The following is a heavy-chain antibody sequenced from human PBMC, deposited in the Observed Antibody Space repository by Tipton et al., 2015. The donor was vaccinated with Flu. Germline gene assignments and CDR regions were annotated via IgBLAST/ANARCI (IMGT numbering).Heavy chain of an antibody. CDR2: IYYSGST. CDR3: ARGGGGGSHTRGAFDI. D-gene: IGHD3-16*01. Sequence: TLSLTCTVSGGSISSGGYYWSWIRQHPGKGLEWIGHIYYSGSTFYNPSLKSRFSISLDTSKNQFSLKLSSVTAADTAVYYCARGGGGGSHTRGAFDIWGQGTMVTVSS. J-gene: IGHJ3*02. V-gene: IGHV4-31*03. CDR1: GGSISSGGYY.